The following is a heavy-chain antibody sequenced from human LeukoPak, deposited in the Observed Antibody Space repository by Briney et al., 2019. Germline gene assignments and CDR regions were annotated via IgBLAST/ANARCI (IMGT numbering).Heavy chain of an antibody. CDR1: GGTFKNHV. J-gene: IGHJ5*02. CDR2: FIPVFGTA. V-gene: IGHV1-69*05. Sequence: GASVKVSCKASGGTFKNHVISWVRQAPGQGLEWMGGFIPVFGTASYAERFQDRVTITTDESATTAYMEMSSLTSEDTAVYYCARGYYYGSESYWHTKWFDPWGQGTLVTVSS. CDR3: ARGYYYGSESYWHTKWFDP. D-gene: IGHD3-10*01.